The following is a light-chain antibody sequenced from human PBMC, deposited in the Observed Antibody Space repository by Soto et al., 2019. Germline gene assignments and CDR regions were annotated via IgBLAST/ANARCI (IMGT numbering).Light chain of an antibody. Sequence: EIVMTQSPATLSVSPGERATLSCRASQSVSSNLAWYQQKPGQAPRHLIYGASTRATGIPARFSGSGSGTEFTLTISSLQSEDFAVYYCQQYNNFPRLTFGGGTKVDIK. CDR2: GAS. CDR3: QQYNNFPRLT. J-gene: IGKJ4*01. CDR1: QSVSSN. V-gene: IGKV3-15*01.